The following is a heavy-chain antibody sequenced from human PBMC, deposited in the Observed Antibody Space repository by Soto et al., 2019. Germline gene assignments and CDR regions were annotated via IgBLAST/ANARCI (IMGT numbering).Heavy chain of an antibody. J-gene: IGHJ4*02. CDR3: VRVVAVPGYPDN. CDR2: IVHTVDTS. Sequence: QVQLVQSGAEVRHPASSVTVSCQTSGATFSSYAITWVRQAPGQGREWMGGIVHTVDTSTYAQKFQGRVTITTEKDTTTVYLELSSRRSDDTAVYDCVRVVAVPGYPDNWGQGTLVTVSS. CDR1: GATFSSYA. V-gene: IGHV1-69*05. D-gene: IGHD5-12*01.